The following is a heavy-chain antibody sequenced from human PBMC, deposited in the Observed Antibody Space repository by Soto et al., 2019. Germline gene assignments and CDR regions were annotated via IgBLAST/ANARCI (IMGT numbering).Heavy chain of an antibody. CDR3: ARGGEIYYYYGMDV. V-gene: IGHV1-8*01. CDR2: MNPNSGNT. Sequence: QVQLVQSGAEVKKPGASVKVSCKASGYTFTSYDINWVRQATGQGLEWMGWMNPNSGNTGYAQKFQGRVTMTRDTXXSTAYLELSRLRSEDTAVYYCARGGEIYYYYGMDVWGQGTTVTVSS. J-gene: IGHJ6*02. D-gene: IGHD3-10*01. CDR1: GYTFTSYD.